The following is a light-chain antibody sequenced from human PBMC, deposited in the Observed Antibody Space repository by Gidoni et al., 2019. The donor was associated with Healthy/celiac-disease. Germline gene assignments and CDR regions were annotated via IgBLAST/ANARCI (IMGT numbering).Light chain of an antibody. V-gene: IGKV2-28*01. Sequence: DIVMTKSPLSLPVTPGEPASISCRSSQSLLHSNGYNYLDWYLQKPGQSPQLLIYLGSNRASGVPDRFSGSGSGTDFTLKISRVEAEDVWVYYCMQALQTPRTFGQGTKLEIK. CDR3: MQALQTPRT. CDR1: QSLLHSNGYNY. CDR2: LGS. J-gene: IGKJ2*01.